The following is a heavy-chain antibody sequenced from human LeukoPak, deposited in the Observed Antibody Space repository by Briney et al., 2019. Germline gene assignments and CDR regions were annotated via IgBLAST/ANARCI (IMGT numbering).Heavy chain of an antibody. V-gene: IGHV3-7*03. CDR1: GFTFSSYW. J-gene: IGHJ4*02. CDR2: INHNGNVN. CDR3: AKGGSTVTNT. D-gene: IGHD4-17*01. Sequence: PGGSLRLSCAASGFTFSSYWMNWARQAPGKGLEWVASINHNGNVNYYVDSVKGRFTISRDNAKNSLYLQMNSLRAEDTAVYYCAKGGSTVTNTWGQGTLVTVSS.